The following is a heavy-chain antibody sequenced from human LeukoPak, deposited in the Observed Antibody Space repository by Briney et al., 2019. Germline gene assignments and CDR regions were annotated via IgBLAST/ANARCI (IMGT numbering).Heavy chain of an antibody. CDR2: IIPIFGTA. V-gene: IGHV1-69*05. Sequence: GAWVTVSCKASGGTFSSYAISWVRQAPGQGMEWMGGIIPIFGTAKYAQKFQGRVTITTDESTSTAYMEMSSLRSEDTAVYYCARDIFVNNYYYMDVWGKGTTVTVSS. CDR3: ARDIFVNNYYYMDV. D-gene: IGHD3-3*01. J-gene: IGHJ6*03. CDR1: GGTFSSYA.